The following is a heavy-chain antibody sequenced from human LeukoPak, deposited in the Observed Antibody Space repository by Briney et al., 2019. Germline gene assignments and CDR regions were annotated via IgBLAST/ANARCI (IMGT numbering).Heavy chain of an antibody. CDR1: GYTFTTSY. Sequence: ASVKVSCKASGYTFTTSYIHWVRQAPGQGLEWMGIINPSGGSTSYAQKFQGRVTMTRDTSTSTVYMELSSLRSEDTAVYYCARGSIAVAGLFDYWGQGTLVTVSS. CDR3: ARGSIAVAGLFDY. D-gene: IGHD6-19*01. CDR2: INPSGGST. V-gene: IGHV1-46*01. J-gene: IGHJ4*02.